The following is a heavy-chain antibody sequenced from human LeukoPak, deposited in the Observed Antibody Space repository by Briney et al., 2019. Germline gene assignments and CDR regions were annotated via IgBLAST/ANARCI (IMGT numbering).Heavy chain of an antibody. D-gene: IGHD1-14*01. CDR1: GGSFSGYY. CDR2: INHSGST. CDR3: ARRLQVPYHRAFFDY. Sequence: SETLSLTCAVYGGSFSGYYWSWIRQPPGKGLEWIGEINHSGSTNYNPSLKSRVTISVDTSKNQFSLKLSSVTAADTAVYYCARRLQVPYHRAFFDYWGQGTLVIVSS. J-gene: IGHJ4*02. V-gene: IGHV4-34*01.